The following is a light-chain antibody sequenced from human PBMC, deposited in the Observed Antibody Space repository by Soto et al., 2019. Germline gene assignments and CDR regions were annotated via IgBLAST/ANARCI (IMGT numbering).Light chain of an antibody. V-gene: IGLV1-44*01. CDR2: TNN. J-gene: IGLJ1*01. CDR3: AAWDVSLNGYV. CDR1: SSNIGGNT. Sequence: QSVLTQSPSASGTPGQRVTISCSGSSSNIGGNTVNWYQQLPGTAPKLLIYTNNRRPSGVPDRFSGSKSGTSASLAISGLQSEDEADYYCAAWDVSLNGYVFGTGTKVTVL.